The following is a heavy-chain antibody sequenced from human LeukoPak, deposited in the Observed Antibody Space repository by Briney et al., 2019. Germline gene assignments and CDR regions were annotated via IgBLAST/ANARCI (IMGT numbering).Heavy chain of an antibody. D-gene: IGHD2-2*01. Sequence: SVKVSCKASGGTFSSYAISWVRQAPGQGLEWMGGIIPIFGTANYAQKFQGSVTITADESTSTAYMELSSLRSEDTAVYYCARHGTYIVVVPAAISDGMDVWGQGTTVTVSS. CDR1: GGTFSSYA. J-gene: IGHJ6*02. CDR3: ARHGTYIVVVPAAISDGMDV. CDR2: IIPIFGTA. V-gene: IGHV1-69*13.